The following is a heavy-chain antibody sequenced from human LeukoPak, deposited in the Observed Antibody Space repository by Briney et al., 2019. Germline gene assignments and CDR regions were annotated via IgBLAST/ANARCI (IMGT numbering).Heavy chain of an antibody. CDR1: GFTFSSYA. D-gene: IGHD6-19*01. CDR3: AKDRLRSSWFSFDY. CDR2: ISGSGDST. Sequence: GWSLGLSCAASGFTFSSYAMCWVRQAPGKGLEWVSSISGSGDSTYYADSVKGRFTISRDNSKNTLYLQMNSLRAEDTAVYYCAKDRLRSSWFSFDYWGQGTLVTVSS. V-gene: IGHV3-23*01. J-gene: IGHJ4*02.